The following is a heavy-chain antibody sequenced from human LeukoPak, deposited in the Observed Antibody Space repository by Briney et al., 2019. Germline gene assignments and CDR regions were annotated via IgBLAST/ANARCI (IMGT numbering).Heavy chain of an antibody. CDR3: ARGRNNWFDP. J-gene: IGHJ5*02. CDR2: INHSGTT. Sequence: SETLSLTCTVSGYSISFDYFWVWIRQSPGTGLEWIGSINHSGTTYNNPSLQSRVTISVDTSKNQFSLKLRSVTAADAAVYYCARGRNNWFDPWGQGTLVTVSS. CDR1: GYSISFDYF. V-gene: IGHV4-38-2*02.